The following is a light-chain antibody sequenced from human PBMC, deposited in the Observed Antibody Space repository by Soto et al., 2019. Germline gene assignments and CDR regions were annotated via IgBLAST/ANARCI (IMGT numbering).Light chain of an antibody. J-gene: IGKJ4*01. Sequence: EIVLTQSPDTLSLSLGERATLSCRASQSVRSTYLAWYQQKPGQAPRLLIYGASSRATDIPDRFTGSGSETDFTLTVSRLEPEDFAVYHCQQYFTSPLTFGGGTKVEMK. V-gene: IGKV3-20*01. CDR2: GAS. CDR1: QSVRSTY. CDR3: QQYFTSPLT.